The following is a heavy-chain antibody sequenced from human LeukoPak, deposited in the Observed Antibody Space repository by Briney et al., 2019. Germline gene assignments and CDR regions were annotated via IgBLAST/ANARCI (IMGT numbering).Heavy chain of an antibody. CDR3: ARDRGYYYGMDV. Sequence: SVKVSCKASGYTFTSYYMHWVRQAPGQGLEWMGGIIPILGTANYAQKFQGRVTITADESTSTAYMELSSLRSEDTAVYYCARDRGYYYGMDVWGQGTTVTVSS. J-gene: IGHJ6*02. CDR2: IIPILGTA. CDR1: GYTFTSYY. V-gene: IGHV1-69*13.